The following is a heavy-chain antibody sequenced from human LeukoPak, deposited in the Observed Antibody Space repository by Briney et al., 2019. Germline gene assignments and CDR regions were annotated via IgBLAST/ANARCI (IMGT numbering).Heavy chain of an antibody. V-gene: IGHV3-30*04. CDR2: ISYDGSNK. D-gene: IGHD6-13*01. Sequence: GGSLRLSCAASGFTFGTYTMHWVRQAPGKGLEWVTVISYDGSNKYYADSVKGRFTISRDNSKNTLYLQMNSLRAEDTAVYYCARNFGPYSSTWYSEDYWGQGTLVTVSS. J-gene: IGHJ4*02. CDR1: GFTFGTYT. CDR3: ARNFGPYSSTWYSEDY.